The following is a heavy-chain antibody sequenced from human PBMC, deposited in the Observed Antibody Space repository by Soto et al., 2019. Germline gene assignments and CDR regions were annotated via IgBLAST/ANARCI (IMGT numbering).Heavy chain of an antibody. CDR2: IYYSGST. CDR3: ARDGRAGEYGMDV. Sequence: QVQLQESGPGLVKPSQTLSLTCTVSGGSISSGGYYWSWIRQHPGKVLEWIGYIYYSGSTYYNPSLKRRVTISVDTSKNQFSLKLSSVTAADTAVYYCARDGRAGEYGMDVWGQGTTVTVSS. D-gene: IGHD3-16*01. J-gene: IGHJ6*02. V-gene: IGHV4-31*03. CDR1: GGSISSGGYY.